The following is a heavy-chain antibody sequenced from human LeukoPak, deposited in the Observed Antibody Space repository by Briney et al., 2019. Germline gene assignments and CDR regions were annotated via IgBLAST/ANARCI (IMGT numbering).Heavy chain of an antibody. J-gene: IGHJ5*01. CDR2: ITSSGDAT. V-gene: IGHV3-23*01. Sequence: PGGSLKLSCVASGFTFNINSMSWVRQAPGKGLEWVSSITSSGDATFYADSVKDHFTISRDNSRSTLYLQMSRLRVEDTAVYYCAKDRPNYHESNGHYYRLNGDSWGQGTLVTVSS. D-gene: IGHD3-22*01. CDR1: GFTFNINS. CDR3: AKDRPNYHESNGHYYRLNGDS.